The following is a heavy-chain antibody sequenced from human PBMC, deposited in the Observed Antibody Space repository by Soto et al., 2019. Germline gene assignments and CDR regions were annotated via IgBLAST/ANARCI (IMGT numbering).Heavy chain of an antibody. Sequence: EVQLVESGGGLVQPGGSLKLSCAASGFAFSGSAIHWVRQASGKGLEWVGRIRSKANNYATAYAAAVKGRFTVASDDSKNPAYLQMNCLQTDDTAMYYCTSPKPTNWGWFDPWGQGTLVTVSS. CDR3: TSPKPTNWGWFDP. J-gene: IGHJ5*02. CDR1: GFAFSGSA. V-gene: IGHV3-73*01. D-gene: IGHD7-27*01. CDR2: IRSKANNYAT.